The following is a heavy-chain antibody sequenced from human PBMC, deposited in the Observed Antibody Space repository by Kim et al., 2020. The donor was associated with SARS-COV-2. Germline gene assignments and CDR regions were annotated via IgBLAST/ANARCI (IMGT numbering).Heavy chain of an antibody. CDR1: GFTFSSYS. V-gene: IGHV3-48*02. D-gene: IGHD3-10*01. CDR2: ISSSSSTI. Sequence: GGSLRLSCAASGFTFSSYSMNWVRQAPGKGLEWVSYISSSSSTIYYADSVKGRFTISRDNAKNSLYLQMNSLRDEDTAVYYCARADEVRGVRRGRNWFDPWGQGTLVTVSS. J-gene: IGHJ5*02. CDR3: ARADEVRGVRRGRNWFDP.